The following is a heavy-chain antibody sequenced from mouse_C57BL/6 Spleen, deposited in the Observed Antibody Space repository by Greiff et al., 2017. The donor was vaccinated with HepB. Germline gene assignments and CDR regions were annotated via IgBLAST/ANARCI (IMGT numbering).Heavy chain of an antibody. Sequence: VQLQQSGAELVKPGASVKLSCTASGFNIKDYYMHWVKQRTEQGLEWIGRLDPEDGETTSAPKFQGKATITADTSSNTADLQRSSLTSEDTAVYYCARKGYPYAMDYWGQGTSVTVSS. V-gene: IGHV14-2*01. CDR2: LDPEDGET. CDR1: GFNIKDYY. CDR3: ARKGYPYAMDY. J-gene: IGHJ4*01. D-gene: IGHD2-2*01.